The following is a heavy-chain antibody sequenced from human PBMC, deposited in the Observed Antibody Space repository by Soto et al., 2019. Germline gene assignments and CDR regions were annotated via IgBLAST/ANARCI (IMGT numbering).Heavy chain of an antibody. CDR3: AKDWEFDWPNYYFDY. J-gene: IGHJ4*02. D-gene: IGHD3-9*01. CDR2: ISGDGSST. Sequence: HPGGSLKLSCAASGLTLNSSAMSWVRQAPGKGLEWVSAISGDGSSTYFADSGKGRFTISRDNSMNTLYLQMNSLRAEDTAVYYCAKDWEFDWPNYYFDYWGQGTLVTVSS. CDR1: GLTLNSSA. V-gene: IGHV3-23*01.